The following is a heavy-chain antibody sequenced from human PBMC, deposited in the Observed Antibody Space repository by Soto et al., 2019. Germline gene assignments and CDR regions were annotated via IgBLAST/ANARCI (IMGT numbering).Heavy chain of an antibody. CDR2: INAGNGNT. CDR3: ARSIVVVTALDY. V-gene: IGHV1-3*01. Sequence: ASVKVSCKASGYTFTSYAMHWVRQAPGQRREWMGWINAGNGNTKYSQKFQGRVTITRDTSASTAYMELSSLRSEDTAVYYCARSIVVVTALDYWGQGTLVTGSS. D-gene: IGHD2-21*02. J-gene: IGHJ4*02. CDR1: GYTFTSYA.